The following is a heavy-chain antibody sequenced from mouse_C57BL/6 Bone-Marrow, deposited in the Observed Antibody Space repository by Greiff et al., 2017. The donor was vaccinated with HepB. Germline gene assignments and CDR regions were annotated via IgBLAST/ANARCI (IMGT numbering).Heavy chain of an antibody. V-gene: IGHV3-6*01. CDR1: GYSITSGYY. J-gene: IGHJ2*01. Sequence: DVQLQESGPGLVKPSQSLSLTCSVTGYSITSGYYWNWIRQFPGNKLEWMGYISYDGSNNYNPSLKNRIPITRDTSKNQFFLKLNSVTTEDTATYYCARGGLRYFDYWGQGTTLTVSS. CDR2: ISYDGSN. D-gene: IGHD1-1*01. CDR3: ARGGLRYFDY.